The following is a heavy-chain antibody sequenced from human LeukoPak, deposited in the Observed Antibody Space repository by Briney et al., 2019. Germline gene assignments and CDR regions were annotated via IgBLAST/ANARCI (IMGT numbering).Heavy chain of an antibody. Sequence: SETLSLTCTVSGGSISSYYWSWIRQPPGKGLEWVGYIYYSGSTNYNPSLERRVTISVDTSKNQFCLKLSSVTAADTAVYYCATEDELDILTYWGQGTLVTVSS. J-gene: IGHJ4*02. D-gene: IGHD3-9*01. CDR2: IYYSGST. CDR1: GGSISSYY. CDR3: ATEDELDILTY. V-gene: IGHV4-59*12.